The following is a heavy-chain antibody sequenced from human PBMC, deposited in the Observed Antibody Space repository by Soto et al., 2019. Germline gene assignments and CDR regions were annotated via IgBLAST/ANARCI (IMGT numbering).Heavy chain of an antibody. D-gene: IGHD3-10*01. J-gene: IGHJ6*04. Sequence: PSETLSLTCTVSGGSISSYYWSWIRQPPGKGLEWIGYIYYSGSTNYNPSLKSRVTISVDTSKNQFSLKLSSVTAADTAVYYCARVRHYHGSGSYMYYHYGMDVWGKGTTVTVSS. CDR1: GGSISSYY. CDR2: IYYSGST. CDR3: ARVRHYHGSGSYMYYHYGMDV. V-gene: IGHV4-59*01.